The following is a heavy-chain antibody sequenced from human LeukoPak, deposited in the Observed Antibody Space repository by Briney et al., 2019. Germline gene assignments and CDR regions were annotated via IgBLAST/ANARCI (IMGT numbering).Heavy chain of an antibody. CDR3: ARGDYDFWSGYPNSLAFDY. CDR1: GGSISSSSYY. CDR2: INHSGST. D-gene: IGHD3-3*01. J-gene: IGHJ4*02. Sequence: PSETLSLTCTVSGGSISSSSYYWGWIRQPPGKGLEWIGEINHSGSTNYNPSLKSRVTISVDTSKNQFSLKLSSVTAADTAVYYCARGDYDFWSGYPNSLAFDYWGQGTLVTVSS. V-gene: IGHV4-39*07.